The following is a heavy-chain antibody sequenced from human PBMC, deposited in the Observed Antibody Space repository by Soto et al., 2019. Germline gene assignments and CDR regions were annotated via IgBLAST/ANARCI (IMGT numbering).Heavy chain of an antibody. Sequence: QLQLQESGPGLVKPSETLSLTCSVSGGSITSSSYYWGWIRQPPGKGLEWIGSLYYSGSNYYNPSLKRRVTISVDTSKNQFSLKLNSVTAADTAVYYCTRHAHYDLWSGSYPMGEYWFDPWGQGTLVTVSS. CDR2: LYYSGSN. CDR3: TRHAHYDLWSGSYPMGEYWFDP. CDR1: GGSITSSSYY. V-gene: IGHV4-39*01. J-gene: IGHJ5*02. D-gene: IGHD3-3*01.